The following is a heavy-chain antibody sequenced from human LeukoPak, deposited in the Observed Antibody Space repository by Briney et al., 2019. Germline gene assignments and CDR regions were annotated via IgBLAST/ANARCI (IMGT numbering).Heavy chain of an antibody. D-gene: IGHD3-22*01. V-gene: IGHV3-23*01. J-gene: IGHJ3*01. CDR1: GFIFGSYA. CDR3: AKEDYYDSRGHIKLDAFDV. Sequence: PGGSLRLSCAVSGFIFGSYAMGWVRQAPGKGLEWVSTISGPGDNTYYADSVKGRFTISRDNSKNTLYLQTNSLRAEDTAIYYCAKEDYYDSRGHIKLDAFDVWGQGTMVTVSS. CDR2: ISGPGDNT.